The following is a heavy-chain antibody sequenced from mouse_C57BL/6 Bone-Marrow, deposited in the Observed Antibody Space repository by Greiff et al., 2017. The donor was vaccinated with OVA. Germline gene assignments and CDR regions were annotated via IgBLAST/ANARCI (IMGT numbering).Heavy chain of an antibody. V-gene: IGHV1-76*01. Sequence: VNLVESGAELVRPGASVKLSCKASGYTFTDYYINWVKQRPGQGLEWIARIYPGSGNTNYNEKFKGKATLTAEKSSSTAYMQLSSLTSEDSAVYFCAREVITTVRYFDVWGTGTTVTVSS. CDR1: GYTFTDYY. CDR3: AREVITTVRYFDV. D-gene: IGHD1-1*01. CDR2: IYPGSGNT. J-gene: IGHJ1*03.